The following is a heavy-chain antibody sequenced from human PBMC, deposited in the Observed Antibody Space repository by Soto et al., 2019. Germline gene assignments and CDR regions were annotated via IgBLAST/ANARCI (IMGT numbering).Heavy chain of an antibody. CDR3: ARYKSNYYYGMDV. V-gene: IGHV4-39*07. D-gene: IGHD1-20*01. Sequence: SETLSLTCTVSGGSISSRSYYWGWIRQPPGEGLEWIGSMYYSGSTYYNPSLKSRVTISVDTSKNQFSLKLSSVTAADTAVYYCARYKSNYYYGMDVWGQGTTVTVSS. CDR2: MYYSGST. J-gene: IGHJ6*02. CDR1: GGSISSRSYY.